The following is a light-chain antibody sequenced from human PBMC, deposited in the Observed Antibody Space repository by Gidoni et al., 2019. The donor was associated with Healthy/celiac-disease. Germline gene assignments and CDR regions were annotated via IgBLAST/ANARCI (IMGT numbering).Light chain of an antibody. CDR3: QQRSNWPPT. Sequence: ELVLTQSPATLSLSPVERATLSCRASQSVSSYLAWYQQKPGQAPRLLIYDASNRATGSPARFSGSGSGTDFTLTISSLEPEDFAVYYCQQRSNWPPTFGQGTRLEIK. V-gene: IGKV3-11*01. CDR2: DAS. J-gene: IGKJ5*01. CDR1: QSVSSY.